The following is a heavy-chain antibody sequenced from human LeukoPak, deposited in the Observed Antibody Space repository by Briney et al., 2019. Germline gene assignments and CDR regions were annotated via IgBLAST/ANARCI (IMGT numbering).Heavy chain of an antibody. CDR1: EYTLTELS. Sequence: ASVKVSCKVSEYTLTELSMNWVREAPGKGLEWMGGFDPEDGETIYAQKFQGRVTMTEDTSTDTAYMELCSLRSEDTAVYYCATDTYYDFWSGYPHYWGQGTLVTVSS. J-gene: IGHJ4*02. V-gene: IGHV1-24*01. D-gene: IGHD3-3*01. CDR2: FDPEDGET. CDR3: ATDTYYDFWSGYPHY.